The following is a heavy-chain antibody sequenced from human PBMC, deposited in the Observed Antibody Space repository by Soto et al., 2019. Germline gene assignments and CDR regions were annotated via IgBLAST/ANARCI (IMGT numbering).Heavy chain of an antibody. D-gene: IGHD6-6*01. V-gene: IGHV1-18*01. Sequence: ASVKVSCKASGYTFTSYGISWVRQAPGQGLEWMGWISAYNGNTNYAQKLQGRVTMTTDTSTSTAYMELRSLRSDDTAVYYCARTDHVSNLAAPTHDYWGQGTLVTVSS. CDR3: ARTDHVSNLAAPTHDY. J-gene: IGHJ4*02. CDR2: ISAYNGNT. CDR1: GYTFTSYG.